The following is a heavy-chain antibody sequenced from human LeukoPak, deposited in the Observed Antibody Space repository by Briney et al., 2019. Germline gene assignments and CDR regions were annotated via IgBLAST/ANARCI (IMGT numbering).Heavy chain of an antibody. Sequence: PGGSLRLSCAAPRFTFSNYWMSWVRQAPGKGLEWVANMNQDGSEKYYVDSVKGRFTISRDNAKNSLYLQMNSLRAEDTAVYYCARYCSSTSCNDAFDIWGQGTMVTVSS. D-gene: IGHD2-2*01. CDR3: ARYCSSTSCNDAFDI. CDR2: MNQDGSEK. CDR1: RFTFSNYW. J-gene: IGHJ3*02. V-gene: IGHV3-7*01.